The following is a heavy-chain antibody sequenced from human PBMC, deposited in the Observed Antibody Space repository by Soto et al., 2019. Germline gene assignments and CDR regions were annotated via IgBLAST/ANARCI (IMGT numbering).Heavy chain of an antibody. V-gene: IGHV3-23*01. J-gene: IGHJ6*02. Sequence: PGGSLRLSCAASGFTFSSYAMSWVRQAPGKGLEWVSAISGSGGSTYYADSVKGRFTISRDNSKNTLYLQMNSLRAEDTAVYYCAKDPVAMTTVTKGSDVWGQGTTVTVSS. D-gene: IGHD4-4*01. CDR1: GFTFSSYA. CDR2: ISGSGGST. CDR3: AKDPVAMTTVTKGSDV.